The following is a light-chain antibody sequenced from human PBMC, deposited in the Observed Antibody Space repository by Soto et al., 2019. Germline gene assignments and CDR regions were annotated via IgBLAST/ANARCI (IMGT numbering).Light chain of an antibody. Sequence: DIQMTQSPSSLSASVGDRVTITCRASQSISSYLNCYQQKPGKAPKLLIYAASSLQSGVPSRFSGSGSGTDFTLTISSLQPEDSATYYCQQSYSTPLTFGGGTKVEIK. CDR2: AAS. CDR1: QSISSY. CDR3: QQSYSTPLT. V-gene: IGKV1-39*01. J-gene: IGKJ4*01.